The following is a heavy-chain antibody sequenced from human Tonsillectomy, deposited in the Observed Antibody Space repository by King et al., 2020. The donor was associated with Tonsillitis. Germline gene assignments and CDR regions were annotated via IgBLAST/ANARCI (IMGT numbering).Heavy chain of an antibody. CDR3: AQDTSGEAAILLWFGELLSF. V-gene: IGHV3-23*04. J-gene: IGHJ4*02. D-gene: IGHD3-10*01. CDR2: ISGSGGST. Sequence: VQLVESGGGLVQPGGSLRLSCAASGFTFSSYAMSWVRQAPGKGLEWVSAISGSGGSTYYADSVKGRFTISRDNSKNTLYLQMNSLRAEDTAVYYCAQDTSGEAAILLWFGELLSFWGQGTLVTVSS. CDR1: GFTFSSYA.